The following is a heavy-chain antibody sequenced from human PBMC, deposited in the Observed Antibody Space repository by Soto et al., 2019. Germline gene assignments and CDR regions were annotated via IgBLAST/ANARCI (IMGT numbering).Heavy chain of an antibody. CDR1: GFTFSDYY. J-gene: IGHJ4*02. Sequence: QVQLVESGGGLVKTSGSLRIACAASGFTFSDYYMSWVLQAPGKGLEWVSYISSSGNTIYYADSVKGRFTISRDNAKNSVYLQMNSLRAEDTALYFCAKMSSENYYDPVFSWGQGTLVTVSS. CDR3: AKMSSENYYDPVFS. CDR2: ISSSGNTI. D-gene: IGHD3-22*01. V-gene: IGHV3-11*01.